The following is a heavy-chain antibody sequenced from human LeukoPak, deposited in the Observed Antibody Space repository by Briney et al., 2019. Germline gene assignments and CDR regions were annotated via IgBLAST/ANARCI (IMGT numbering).Heavy chain of an antibody. J-gene: IGHJ5*02. CDR2: INHSGSS. CDR1: GGSFSGYY. Sequence: SETLSLTCAVYGGSFSGYYWTWIRQPPGKGLEWIGEINHSGSSNYNPSLKSRVTISLDTSKNQFSLKLSSVTAADTAVYHCAKYRKYCTNGVCSADWFDPWGQGTLVTVSS. V-gene: IGHV4-34*01. D-gene: IGHD2-8*01. CDR3: AKYRKYCTNGVCSADWFDP.